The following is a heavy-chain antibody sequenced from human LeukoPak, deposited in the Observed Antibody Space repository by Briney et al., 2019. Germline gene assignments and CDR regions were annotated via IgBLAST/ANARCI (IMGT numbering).Heavy chain of an antibody. CDR2: INAGNGNT. V-gene: IGHV1-3*01. CDR1: GYTFTSYA. CDR3: ARGPSIAATGTRRPWFDP. D-gene: IGHD6-13*01. Sequence: ASVKVSCKASGYTFTSYAMHWVRQAPGQRLEWMGWINAGNGNTKYSQKFQGRVTITRDTSASTAYMEQSSLRSEDTAVYYCARGPSIAATGTRRPWFDPWGQGTLVTVSS. J-gene: IGHJ5*02.